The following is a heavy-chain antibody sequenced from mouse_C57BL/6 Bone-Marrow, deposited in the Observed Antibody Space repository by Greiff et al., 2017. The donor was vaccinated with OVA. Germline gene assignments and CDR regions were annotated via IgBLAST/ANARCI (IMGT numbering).Heavy chain of an antibody. V-gene: IGHV1-18*01. Sequence: EVKLMESGPELVKPGASVKIPCKASGYPFTDYNMDWVKQSHGKSLEWIGDINPNNGGTIYNQKFKGKATLTVDKSSSTAYMELRSLTSEDTAVYYCAQYGSSYGRYFDVWGTGTTVTVSS. CDR3: AQYGSSYGRYFDV. CDR2: INPNNGGT. CDR1: GYPFTDYN. D-gene: IGHD1-1*01. J-gene: IGHJ1*03.